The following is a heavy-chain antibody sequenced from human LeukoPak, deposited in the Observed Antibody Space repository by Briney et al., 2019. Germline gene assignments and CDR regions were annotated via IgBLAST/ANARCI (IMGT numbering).Heavy chain of an antibody. J-gene: IGHJ3*02. V-gene: IGHV1-69*06. CDR3: ARARVGEHIVVVTLRGAFDI. CDR1: GGTFSSYA. Sequence: SVKVSCKASGGTFSSYAISWVRQAPGQGLEWMGGIIPIFGTANYAQKFQGRVTITADKSTSTAYMELSSLRSEDTAVYYCARARVGEHIVVVTLRGAFDIWGQGTMVTVSS. D-gene: IGHD2-21*02. CDR2: IIPIFGTA.